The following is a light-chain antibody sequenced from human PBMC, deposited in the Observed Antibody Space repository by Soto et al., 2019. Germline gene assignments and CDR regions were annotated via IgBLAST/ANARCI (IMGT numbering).Light chain of an antibody. CDR1: TSNIGAGYD. Sequence: QSVLTQPPSVSGALGQRVTISCTGITSNIGAGYDVHWYQLLPGRAPKLLIYSNNQRPSGVPDRFSGSKSGTSASLAISGLQSDDEAHYYCGAWDDSLNVLVFGGGTKLTVL. V-gene: IGLV1-40*01. J-gene: IGLJ2*01. CDR3: GAWDDSLNVLV. CDR2: SNN.